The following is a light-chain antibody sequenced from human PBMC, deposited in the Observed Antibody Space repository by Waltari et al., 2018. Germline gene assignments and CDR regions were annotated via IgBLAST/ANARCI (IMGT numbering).Light chain of an antibody. CDR1: ESIDRR. CDR2: GAT. Sequence: EIVMTQSPASLSVSPGDRATLTCRASESIDRRVAWYRQRPGQAPRLLIFGATIRASGVPDRISGSGSGTEFTLTISSLQSDDFGLYYCQQYHIWPPYTLAQGTRLDI. J-gene: IGKJ2*01. CDR3: QQYHIWPPYT. V-gene: IGKV3-15*01.